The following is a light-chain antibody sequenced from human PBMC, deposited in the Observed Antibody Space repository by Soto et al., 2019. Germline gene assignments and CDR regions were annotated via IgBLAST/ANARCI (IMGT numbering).Light chain of an antibody. V-gene: IGLV1-44*01. CDR1: SSNIGSHS. CDR2: RSS. Sequence: QLVLTQPPSASGTPGQRITISCSGSSSNIGSHSVNWYRQLPGTAPKLLIYRSSKRPSGVPDRFSGSKSGTSASLAISWLQSGDEADYYCALWDDSLNGPVFGGGTKLTVL. CDR3: ALWDDSLNGPV. J-gene: IGLJ3*02.